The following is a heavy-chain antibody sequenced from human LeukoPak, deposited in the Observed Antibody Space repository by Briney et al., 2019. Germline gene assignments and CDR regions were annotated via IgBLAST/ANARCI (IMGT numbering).Heavy chain of an antibody. CDR1: GFTFSSYS. Sequence: GGSLRLSCAASGFTFSSYSMNWVRQAPGKGLEWVSSISSSGSYIYYAASVKGRFTISRDNAKHSLYLQMNSLRAEDTAVYYCAREGAYCGGDCFYDAFDIWGQGTMVTVSS. CDR3: AREGAYCGGDCFYDAFDI. CDR2: ISSSGSYI. V-gene: IGHV3-21*01. D-gene: IGHD2-21*02. J-gene: IGHJ3*02.